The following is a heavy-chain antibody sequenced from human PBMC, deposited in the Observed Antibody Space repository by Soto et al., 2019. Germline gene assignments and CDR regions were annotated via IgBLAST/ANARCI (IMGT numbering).Heavy chain of an antibody. V-gene: IGHV4-31*03. CDR1: GDSINSDGHF. J-gene: IGHJ4*02. D-gene: IGHD2-21*01. Sequence: QVQLQESGPGLVKPSQTPSLTCTVSGDSINSDGHFWTWIRQHTGKGLEWIGYIYYSGNTRYNPSLKSRATISIDTSKNQFSLRLTSVTAADTAVYYCARVDRIVGHLDYWGQGTLVTVSS. CDR2: IYYSGNT. CDR3: ARVDRIVGHLDY.